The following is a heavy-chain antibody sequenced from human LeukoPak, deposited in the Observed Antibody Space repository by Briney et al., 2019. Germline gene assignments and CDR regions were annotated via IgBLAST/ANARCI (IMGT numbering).Heavy chain of an antibody. V-gene: IGHV2-5*01. Sequence: ESGPTLVNPTQTLTLTCTFSGFSFSDTGECVGWIRQPPGEALERLALTFWNDDKFYNASLKSRLSITKDTSKNQVILTMTTLDPIDTATYYCVHSSLATNGMDVWGQGAAVTVSS. CDR1: GFSFSDTGEC. CDR3: VHSSLATNGMDV. CDR2: TFWNDDK. J-gene: IGHJ6*02.